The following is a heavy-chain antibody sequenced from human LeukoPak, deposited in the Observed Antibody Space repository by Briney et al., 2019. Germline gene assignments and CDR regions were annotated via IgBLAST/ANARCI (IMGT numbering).Heavy chain of an antibody. V-gene: IGHV3-30*02. CDR3: AKDIPAFWSGFHHNYMDV. D-gene: IGHD3-3*01. CDR1: GFTFSSYG. CDR2: IRYDGSNK. J-gene: IGHJ6*03. Sequence: GGSLRLSCAASGFTFSSYGMHWVRQAPGKGLEWVAFIRYDGSNKYYADSVKGRFTISRDNSKNTLYLQMNSLRAEDTAVYYCAKDIPAFWSGFHHNYMDVWGKGTTVTVFS.